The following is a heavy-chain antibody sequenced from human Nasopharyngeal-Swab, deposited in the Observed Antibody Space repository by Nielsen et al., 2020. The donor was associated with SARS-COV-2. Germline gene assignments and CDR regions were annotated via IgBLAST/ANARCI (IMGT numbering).Heavy chain of an antibody. CDR3: AKINDDYYDSSGSDY. CDR2: ISWSSGSI. Sequence: SLKISCAASGFTFDDYAMHWVRQAPGKGLEWVSGISWSSGSIGYADSVKGRFTISRDNAKNSLYLQMNSLRAEDTALYYCAKINDDYYDSSGSDYWGQGTLVTVSS. V-gene: IGHV3-9*01. D-gene: IGHD3-22*01. J-gene: IGHJ4*02. CDR1: GFTFDDYA.